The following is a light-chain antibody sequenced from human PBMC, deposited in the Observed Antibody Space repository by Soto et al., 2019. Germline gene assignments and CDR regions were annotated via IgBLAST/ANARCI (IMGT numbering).Light chain of an antibody. CDR2: EVS. Sequence: QSVLTQPASVSGSPGQSITISCTGTSSDVGGYNYVSWYQQHPGKAPKLLIYEVSDRPSGVSDRFSGSKSGNTASPTISGLQAEDESDYYCNSYTNSGTHVFGTGTKVTVL. J-gene: IGLJ1*01. V-gene: IGLV2-14*01. CDR3: NSYTNSGTHV. CDR1: SSDVGGYNY.